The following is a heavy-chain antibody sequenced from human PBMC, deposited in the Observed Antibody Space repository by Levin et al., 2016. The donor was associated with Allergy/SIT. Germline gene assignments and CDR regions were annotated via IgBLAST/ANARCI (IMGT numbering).Heavy chain of an antibody. Sequence: VRQAPGKGLEWVAVIWYDGSNKYYADSVKGRFTISRDNSKNTLYLQMNSLRAEDTAVYYCARAWGVNVDTAMVFDYWGQGTLVTVSS. D-gene: IGHD5-18*01. CDR3: ARAWGVNVDTAMVFDY. V-gene: IGHV3-33*01. CDR2: IWYDGSNK. J-gene: IGHJ4*02.